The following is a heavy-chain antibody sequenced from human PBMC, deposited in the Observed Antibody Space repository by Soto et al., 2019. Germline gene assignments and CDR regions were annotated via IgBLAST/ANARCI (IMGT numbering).Heavy chain of an antibody. J-gene: IGHJ3*02. V-gene: IGHV6-1*01. CDR3: ARGRGSGEGAPPYSRDAFDI. D-gene: IGHD2-15*01. Sequence: SQTLSLTCAISGDSVSSNSAAWNWIRQSPSRGLEWLGRTYYRSKGYNDYAVSVKSRITINPDTSKNQFSLQLNSVTPEDTAVYYCARGRGSGEGAPPYSRDAFDIWGQGTMVTVSS. CDR1: GDSVSSNSAA. CDR2: TYYRSKGYN.